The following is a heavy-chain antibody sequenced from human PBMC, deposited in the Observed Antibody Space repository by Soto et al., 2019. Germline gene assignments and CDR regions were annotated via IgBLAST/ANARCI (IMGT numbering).Heavy chain of an antibody. J-gene: IGHJ4*02. D-gene: IGHD3-9*01. Sequence: GGSLRLSCAASGFTFSSYGMHWVRQAPGKGLEWVAVIWYDANNKYYADSVKGRFTISRDNSKNTLYLQMNSLRAEDTAVYYCARGPPPRITMFWDTDTDYWGQGTLVTVSS. V-gene: IGHV3-33*01. CDR2: IWYDANNK. CDR1: GFTFSSYG. CDR3: ARGPPPRITMFWDTDTDY.